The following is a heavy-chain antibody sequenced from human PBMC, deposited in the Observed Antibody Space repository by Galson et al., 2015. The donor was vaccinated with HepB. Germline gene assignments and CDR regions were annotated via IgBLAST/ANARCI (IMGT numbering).Heavy chain of an antibody. Sequence: SVKVSCKASGDTLSSYTISWVRQAPGQGLEWMGRIIPVAGIANYAQTFQGRVTMTADKTTSTAYMELSSLRSEDTAVYYCARGIAAAGTAWNWFDPWGQGTLVTVSS. CDR1: GDTLSSYT. CDR2: IIPVAGIA. J-gene: IGHJ5*02. CDR3: ARGIAAAGTAWNWFDP. D-gene: IGHD6-13*01. V-gene: IGHV1-69*02.